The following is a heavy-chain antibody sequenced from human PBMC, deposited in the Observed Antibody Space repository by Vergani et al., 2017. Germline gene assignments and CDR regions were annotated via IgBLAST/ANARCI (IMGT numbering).Heavy chain of an antibody. V-gene: IGHV4-39*01. Sequence: QVQLQESGPGLVKPSETLSLTCNVSGDSISSSNSYWGWIRQSPEKGLEWIGSLYASGSTYYSPSLKSRVAISIDTSKNHFSLRLSSVTAADTAFYYCARHLRGYSYGVFDYWGQGREVTVSS. J-gene: IGHJ4*02. CDR1: GDSISSSNSY. CDR2: LYASGST. D-gene: IGHD5-18*01. CDR3: ARHLRGYSYGVFDY.